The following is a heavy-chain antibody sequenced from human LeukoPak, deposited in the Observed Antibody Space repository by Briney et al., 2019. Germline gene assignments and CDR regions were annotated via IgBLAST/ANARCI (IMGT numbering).Heavy chain of an antibody. CDR2: MNAHSGNT. Sequence: ASVKVSCKTSGYTFTSYDIHWVRQATGQGLEWMGWMNAHSGNTGYAQKFQGRVTMTEDTSTDTAYMELSSLRSEDTAVYYCASRIAVAGTVDYWGQGTLVTVSS. J-gene: IGHJ4*02. D-gene: IGHD6-19*01. CDR1: GYTFTSYD. V-gene: IGHV1-8*01. CDR3: ASRIAVAGTVDY.